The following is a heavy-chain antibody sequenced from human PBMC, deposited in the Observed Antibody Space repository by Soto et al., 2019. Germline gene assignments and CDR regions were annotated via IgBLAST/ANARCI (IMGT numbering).Heavy chain of an antibody. CDR1: GGSISSGGYY. J-gene: IGHJ4*02. D-gene: IGHD4-17*01. Sequence: QVQLQESGPGLVKPSQTLSLTCTVSGGSISSGGYYWSWIRQHPGKGLEWIGYIYYSGSTYYNQYLKSRVTRLVDTSKNQFSLKLSSVTAADTAVYYWARDSHYGDYELGFDYWGQGTLVTVSS. CDR2: IYYSGST. CDR3: ARDSHYGDYELGFDY. V-gene: IGHV4-31*03.